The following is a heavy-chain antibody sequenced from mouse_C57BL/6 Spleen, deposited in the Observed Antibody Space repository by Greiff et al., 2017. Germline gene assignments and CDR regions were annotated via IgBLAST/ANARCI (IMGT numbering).Heavy chain of an antibody. CDR2: INPSNGGT. D-gene: IGHD1-1*01. Sequence: QVQLQQPGTELVKPGASVKLSCKASGYTFTSYWMHWVKQRPGQGLEWIGNINPSNGGTNYNEKFKSKATLTVDKSSSTASMQLSNLTSEDSAVYYCARSPLITTVVADWSQGTTLTVSS. CDR3: ARSPLITTVVAD. V-gene: IGHV1-53*01. CDR1: GYTFTSYW. J-gene: IGHJ2*01.